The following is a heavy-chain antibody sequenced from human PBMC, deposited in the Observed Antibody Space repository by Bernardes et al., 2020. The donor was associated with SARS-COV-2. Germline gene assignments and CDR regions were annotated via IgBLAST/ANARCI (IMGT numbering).Heavy chain of an antibody. Sequence: ASVKVSCKVSGYTLTELSMHWVRQAPGKGLEWMGGFDPEDGETIYAQKFQGRVTMTEDTSTDTAYMELSSLRSEDTAVYYCARSGWYGVVTANANQGRGWFDPWGQGTLVTVSS. CDR3: ARSGWYGVVTANANQGRGWFDP. J-gene: IGHJ5*02. D-gene: IGHD2-21*02. V-gene: IGHV1-24*01. CDR2: FDPEDGET. CDR1: GYTLTELS.